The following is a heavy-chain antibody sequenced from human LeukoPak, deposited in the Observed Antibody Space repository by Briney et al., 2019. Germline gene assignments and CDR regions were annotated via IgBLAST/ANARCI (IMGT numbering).Heavy chain of an antibody. CDR1: GFTFSSYW. J-gene: IGHJ4*02. D-gene: IGHD7-27*01. V-gene: IGHV3-74*01. Sequence: PGGSLRLSCAASGFTFSSYWMHWVRQAPGKGLVWVSRINSDGSSTSCADSVKGRFTISRDNAKNTLYLQMNSLRAEDTAVYYCARKNWGSVPFDYWGQGTLVTVSS. CDR3: ARKNWGSVPFDY. CDR2: INSDGSST.